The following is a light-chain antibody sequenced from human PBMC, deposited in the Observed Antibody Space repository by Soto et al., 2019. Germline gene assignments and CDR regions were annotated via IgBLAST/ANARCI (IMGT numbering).Light chain of an antibody. CDR2: GNS. CDR1: SSNIGAGYD. V-gene: IGLV1-40*01. J-gene: IGLJ2*01. CDR3: QSYDSSHVV. Sequence: QLVLTQPPSVSGAPGQRVTISCTGSSSNIGAGYDVHWYQQLPGTAPKLLIYGNSNRPSGVPDRFSGSKSGTSASLAITGLQAEDGADYYCQSYDSSHVVFGGGTKVTVL.